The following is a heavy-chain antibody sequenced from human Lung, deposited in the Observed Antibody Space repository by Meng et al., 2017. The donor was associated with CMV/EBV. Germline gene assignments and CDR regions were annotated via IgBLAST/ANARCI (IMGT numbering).Heavy chain of an antibody. CDR2: IYYSGST. V-gene: IGHV4-39*07. CDR1: GGSFSSSSYY. Sequence: SETLSLXCSVSGGSFSSSSYYWGWIRQPPGKGLEWIGNIYYSGSTYYNPSLKSPVTISVDTSKNQFSLKLSSVNAEDTAVYYCARWAMPNGIGYTGGCFFDFXGQGXLVTVSS. J-gene: IGHJ4*02. CDR3: ARWAMPNGIGYTGGCFFDF. D-gene: IGHD2-2*01.